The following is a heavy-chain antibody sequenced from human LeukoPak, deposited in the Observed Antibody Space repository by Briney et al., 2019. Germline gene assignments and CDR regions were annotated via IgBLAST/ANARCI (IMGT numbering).Heavy chain of an antibody. CDR2: NNPSGGST. V-gene: IGHV1-46*01. CDR3: ARGTPERYSGYDTYFDY. Sequence: ASVKVSCKASGYTFTGYYMHWVRQAPGQGLEWMGINNPSGGSTSYAQKFQGRVTMTRDTSTSTVYMELGSLRSEDTAVYYCARGTPERYSGYDTYFDYWGQGTLVTVSS. D-gene: IGHD5-12*01. J-gene: IGHJ4*02. CDR1: GYTFTGYY.